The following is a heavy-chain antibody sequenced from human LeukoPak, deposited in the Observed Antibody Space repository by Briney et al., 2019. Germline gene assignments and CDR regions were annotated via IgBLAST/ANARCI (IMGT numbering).Heavy chain of an antibody. CDR1: GGSISTHY. Sequence: SETLSLTCAVSGGSISTHYWSWIRQPPGKGLEWIGYIYYSGSTNYNPPLKSRVPISVDTSKNQFSLKLSSVTAADTAVYYCARALELWFGEAEAFDIWGQGTMVTVSS. CDR2: IYYSGST. V-gene: IGHV4-59*11. J-gene: IGHJ3*02. CDR3: ARALELWFGEAEAFDI. D-gene: IGHD3-10*01.